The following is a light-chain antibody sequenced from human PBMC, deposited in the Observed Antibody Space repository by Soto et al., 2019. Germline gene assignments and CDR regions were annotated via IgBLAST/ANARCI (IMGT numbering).Light chain of an antibody. V-gene: IGKV3-20*01. CDR1: QSVSSSY. Sequence: EIVLTQSPGTLSLSPGERATLSCRASQSVSSSYLAWYQQKPGQAPRLLIYGASSRATGIPDRFSGSGAGTDVTLTISRLGPEDFAVYYCQQYGSSPPWTFGQGTTVEIK. CDR3: QQYGSSPPWT. J-gene: IGKJ1*01. CDR2: GAS.